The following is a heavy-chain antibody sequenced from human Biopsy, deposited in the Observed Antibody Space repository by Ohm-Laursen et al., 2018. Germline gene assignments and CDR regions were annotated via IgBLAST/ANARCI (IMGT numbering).Heavy chain of an antibody. Sequence: VKISCKASGYTFTTYDVNWVRQAPGQGLEWLGGNIPILGTGNYAPMFHGRVTVVADTSTSTATMEPRSLRPDDTAVYYCATKLTGYFHHWGQGTLVIVSS. J-gene: IGHJ1*01. CDR2: NIPILGTG. CDR1: GYTFTTYD. D-gene: IGHD3-9*01. CDR3: ATKLTGYFHH. V-gene: IGHV1-69*13.